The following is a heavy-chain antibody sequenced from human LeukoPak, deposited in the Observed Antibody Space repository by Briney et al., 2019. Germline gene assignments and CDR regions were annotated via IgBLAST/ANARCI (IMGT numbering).Heavy chain of an antibody. Sequence: GGSLRLSCAASGFTFSSYSMNWVRQAPGKGLEWVAIIGGSGETTIYGDSVKGRLTISRDNSKNTVYLQMNSLRAEDTAVYYCAKDSRKQLVPIFDYWGQGTLVTVSS. CDR3: AKDSRKQLVPIFDY. D-gene: IGHD6-13*01. J-gene: IGHJ4*02. CDR2: IGGSGETT. CDR1: GFTFSSYS. V-gene: IGHV3-23*01.